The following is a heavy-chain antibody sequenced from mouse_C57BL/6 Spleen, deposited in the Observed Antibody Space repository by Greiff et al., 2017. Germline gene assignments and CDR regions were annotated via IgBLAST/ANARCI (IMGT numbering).Heavy chain of an antibody. D-gene: IGHD3-2*02. Sequence: EVHLVESGGDLVKPGGSLKLSCAASGFTFSSYGMSWVRQTPDKRLEWVATISSGGSYTYYPDSVKGRFTISRDNAKNTLYLQMSSLKSEDTAMNYCARESRSSGYEYWGQGTTLTVSS. V-gene: IGHV5-6*01. CDR1: GFTFSSYG. J-gene: IGHJ2*01. CDR2: ISSGGSYT. CDR3: ARESRSSGYEY.